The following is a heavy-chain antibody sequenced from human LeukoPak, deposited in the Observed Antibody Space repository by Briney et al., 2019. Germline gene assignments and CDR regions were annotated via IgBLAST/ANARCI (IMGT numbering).Heavy chain of an antibody. CDR3: ARGRYCSSTGCYFRYYYMDV. D-gene: IGHD2-2*01. CDR2: INHSGST. V-gene: IGHV4-34*01. CDR1: GGSFSGYY. Sequence: PSETLSLTCAVYGGSFSGYYWSWIRQPPGKGLEWIGEINHSGSTNYNPSLKSRVTISVDTSKNQFSLKLSSVTAADTAVYCCARGRYCSSTGCYFRYYYMDVWGKGTTVTVSS. J-gene: IGHJ6*03.